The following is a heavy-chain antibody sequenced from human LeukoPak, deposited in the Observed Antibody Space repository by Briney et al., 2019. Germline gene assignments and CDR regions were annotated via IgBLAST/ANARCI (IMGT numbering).Heavy chain of an antibody. V-gene: IGHV3-21*01. CDR3: AKGVVVAPDVTPFDY. D-gene: IGHD2-2*01. J-gene: IGHJ4*02. Sequence: GGSLRLSCAASGFTFSIYSINWVRQAPGKGLEWVSFITGNSNYIYYADSVKGRFTISRDNSKNTLYLQMNSLRAEDTAVYYCAKGVVVAPDVTPFDYWGQGTLVTVSS. CDR1: GFTFSIYS. CDR2: ITGNSNYI.